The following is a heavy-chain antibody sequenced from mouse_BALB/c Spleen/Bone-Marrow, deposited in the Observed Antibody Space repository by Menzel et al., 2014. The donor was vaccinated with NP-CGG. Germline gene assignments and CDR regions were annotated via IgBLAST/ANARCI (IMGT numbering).Heavy chain of an antibody. Sequence: VQLQESGDELVRPGTSVKVSCKASGYAFTNYLIEWFKQRPGQGLEWIGGINPGIGDTTYNAKFRGKATLTADKSSTTAYMQLSSLTSDDSAVYFCARFTRDYWGQGTTLTVSS. CDR1: GYAFTNYL. J-gene: IGHJ2*01. CDR2: INPGIGDT. V-gene: IGHV1-54*01. CDR3: ARFTRDY.